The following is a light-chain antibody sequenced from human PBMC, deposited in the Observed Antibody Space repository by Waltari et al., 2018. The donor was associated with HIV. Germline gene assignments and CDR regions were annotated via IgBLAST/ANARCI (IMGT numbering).Light chain of an antibody. J-gene: IGLJ2*01. CDR1: RSKIGASYD. Sequence: HSVLTQPPSVSGAPGQKVTISCTGSRSKIGASYDVHWYQQVPGTAPRLLIHDNKYRPPGVPDRFAASRSGTSASLAITGLQAADEADYYCQSYDGNLSGLVFGGGTKLTVL. CDR2: DNK. CDR3: QSYDGNLSGLV. V-gene: IGLV1-40*01.